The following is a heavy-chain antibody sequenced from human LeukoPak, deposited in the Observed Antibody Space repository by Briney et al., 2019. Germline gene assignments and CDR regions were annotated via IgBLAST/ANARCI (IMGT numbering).Heavy chain of an antibody. CDR1: GFTFSTYA. CDR3: ARDVAAKPYYYYGMDV. Sequence: PGRSLRLSCAASGFTFSTYAIHWVRQAPGKGLEWVAVISYDGSDKYYADSVKGRFTISRDSSKNTLYLQMNSLRAEDTAVYYCARDVAAKPYYYYGMDVWGQGTTVTVSS. D-gene: IGHD6-19*01. J-gene: IGHJ6*02. CDR2: ISYDGSDK. V-gene: IGHV3-30-3*01.